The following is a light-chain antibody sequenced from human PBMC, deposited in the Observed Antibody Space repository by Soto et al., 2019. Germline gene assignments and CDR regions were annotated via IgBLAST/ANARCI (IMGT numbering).Light chain of an antibody. Sequence: IVMTQSPATLSVSPGERATLSCRASQSVSSNLAWYQQKPGQAPRLLIYGASTRATGIPARFSGSGSGTEFTLTISSLQSEDFAVYYCQQYNNWPLTFGGGTKVDIX. J-gene: IGKJ4*01. V-gene: IGKV3-15*01. CDR2: GAS. CDR1: QSVSSN. CDR3: QQYNNWPLT.